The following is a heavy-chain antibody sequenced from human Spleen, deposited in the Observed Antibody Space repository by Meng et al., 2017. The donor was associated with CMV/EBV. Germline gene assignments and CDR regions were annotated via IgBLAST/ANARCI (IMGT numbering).Heavy chain of an antibody. D-gene: IGHD6-13*01. CDR2: IDGGGSSI. CDR1: GFTFSGFW. J-gene: IGHJ4*02. V-gene: IGHV3-74*01. CDR3: ARDGPGSGTGSWYISH. Sequence: GGSLRLSCAASGFTFSGFWMHWVRQTPGKGLVWVSRIDGGGSSIAFADSVQGRFTISRDNAKNTLYLQMNSLRAEDTAVYYCARDGPGSGTGSWYISHWGQGTLVTVSS.